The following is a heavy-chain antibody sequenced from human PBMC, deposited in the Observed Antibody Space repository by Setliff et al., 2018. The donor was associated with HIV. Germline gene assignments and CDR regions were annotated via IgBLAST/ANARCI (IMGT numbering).Heavy chain of an antibody. D-gene: IGHD3-22*01. CDR1: GDSINSGNYY. V-gene: IGHV4-31*03. Sequence: SETLSLTCTVSGDSINSGNYYWSWIRQHPGKGLEWIGYIYYSGSTYYSPSLKSRVTISEDTSKNQFSLKMRSVTAADTAVYYCATSPAKVIVTTERAFDMWGQGTLVTVSS. CDR2: IYYSGST. CDR3: ATSPAKVIVTTERAFDM. J-gene: IGHJ3*02.